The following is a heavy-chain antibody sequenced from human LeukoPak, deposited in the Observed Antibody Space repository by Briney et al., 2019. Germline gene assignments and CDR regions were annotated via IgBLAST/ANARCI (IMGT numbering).Heavy chain of an antibody. V-gene: IGHV4-34*01. CDR3: ARGIWRGYSYGSFNWFDP. CDR1: GGSFSGYC. Sequence: PSETLSLTCAVYGGSFSGYCWSWIRQPPGKGLEWIGEINHSGSTNYNPSLKSRVTISVDTSKNQFSLKLSSVTAADTAVYYCARGIWRGYSYGSFNWFDPWGQGTLVTVSS. J-gene: IGHJ5*02. CDR2: INHSGST. D-gene: IGHD5-18*01.